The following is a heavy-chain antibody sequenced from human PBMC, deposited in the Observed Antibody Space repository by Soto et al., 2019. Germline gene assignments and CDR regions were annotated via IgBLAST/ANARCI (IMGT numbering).Heavy chain of an antibody. CDR2: LDPEDGEI. CDR3: ATGGGERFEFDY. V-gene: IGHV1-24*01. CDR1: GYTLTEVA. J-gene: IGHJ4*02. Sequence: GAAVKVSCKVSGYTLTEVAIHWVRQAPGRGLEWMGGLDPEDGEIIYAQKFQGRVTMTEDTSTDTAFMELSSLTSDDTAVYFCATGGGERFEFDYWGPGNLVTVSS. D-gene: IGHD1-1*01.